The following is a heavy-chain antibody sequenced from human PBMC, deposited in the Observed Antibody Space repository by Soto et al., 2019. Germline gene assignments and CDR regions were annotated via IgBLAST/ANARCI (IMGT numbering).Heavy chain of an antibody. CDR3: ARVPGVVVSADDAFDT. D-gene: IGHD2-21*02. J-gene: IGHJ3*02. Sequence: QVQLQESGPGLVKPSGTLSLTCAVSGGSVSSSNWWSWVRQSPGKGLEWMGETYHSGSAHYNPSLMGRAPIPLDKSKNQFSRRLTSVTAADAAVYYWARVPGVVVSADDAFDTWAPGTRVIVSS. CDR2: TYHSGSA. CDR1: GGSVSSSNW. V-gene: IGHV4-4*02.